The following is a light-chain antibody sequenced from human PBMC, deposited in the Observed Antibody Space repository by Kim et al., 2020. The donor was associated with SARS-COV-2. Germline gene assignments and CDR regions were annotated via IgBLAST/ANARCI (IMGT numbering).Light chain of an antibody. J-gene: IGKJ1*01. CDR3: QQYNSYPWT. Sequence: AAVGDRVTIACRASQSISSWLAWYQQKPGKAPKLLIYDASSLESGVPSRFSGSGSGTEFTLTISSLQPDDFATYYCQQYNSYPWTFGQGTKVEIK. V-gene: IGKV1-5*01. CDR2: DAS. CDR1: QSISSW.